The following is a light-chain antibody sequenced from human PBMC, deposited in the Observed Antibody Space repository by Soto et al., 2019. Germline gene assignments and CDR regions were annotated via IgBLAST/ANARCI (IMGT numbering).Light chain of an antibody. J-gene: IGKJ1*01. CDR3: QHYGYPQWT. V-gene: IGKV3-20*01. Sequence: EIVMTQSPATLSVSPGERATLSCRASQSVNSNYLAWYQQKPGQAPRLLIYGVSTRATGIPDRFSGSGSGTEFALTISRLEPEDFAVYICQHYGYPQWTFGPGTKVDIK. CDR1: QSVNSNY. CDR2: GVS.